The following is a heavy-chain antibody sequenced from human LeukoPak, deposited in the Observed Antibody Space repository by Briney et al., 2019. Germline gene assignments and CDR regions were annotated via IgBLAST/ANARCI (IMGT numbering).Heavy chain of an antibody. CDR3: ARGTGWSYYFDY. CDR2: IYHSGSS. CDR1: GYSISSGYY. Sequence: PSETLSLTCIVSGYSISSGYYWGWIRQPPGKGLEWIGTIYHSGSSYYNPSLKSRFTMSVDTSKNQFSLRLSSVTAADTAVYYCARGTGWSYYFDYWGQGTLVTVSS. D-gene: IGHD6-19*01. V-gene: IGHV4-38-2*02. J-gene: IGHJ4*02.